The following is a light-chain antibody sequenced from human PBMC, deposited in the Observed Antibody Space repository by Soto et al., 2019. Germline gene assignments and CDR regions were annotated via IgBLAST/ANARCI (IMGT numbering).Light chain of an antibody. J-gene: IGKJ4*01. CDR1: QSVLYSPNNKNY. Sequence: DIVMTHSPDSLAVSLGERATINCKSSQSVLYSPNNKNYLAWYQQEAGQNPKRAMYRATMRHSRVPARFGGRGSQTEVTLTITRLEAEDVAVYYCQQHNSTQLTIGGGTKVDIK. V-gene: IGKV4-1*01. CDR3: QQHNSTQLT. CDR2: RAT.